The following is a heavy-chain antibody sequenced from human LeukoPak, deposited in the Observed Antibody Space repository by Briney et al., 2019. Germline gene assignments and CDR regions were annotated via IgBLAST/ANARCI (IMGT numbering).Heavy chain of an antibody. CDR3: ARGVEWLFSYYYYYMDV. CDR2: IYYSGST. J-gene: IGHJ6*03. CDR1: GGSISSSSYY. Sequence: SETLSLTCTVSGGSISSSSYYWGWIRQPPGKGLEWIGIIYYSGSTYYNPSLKSRVTISVDTSKNQFSLKLSSVTAADTAVYYCARGVEWLFSYYYYYMDVWGKGTTVTVSS. V-gene: IGHV4-39*07. D-gene: IGHD3-3*01.